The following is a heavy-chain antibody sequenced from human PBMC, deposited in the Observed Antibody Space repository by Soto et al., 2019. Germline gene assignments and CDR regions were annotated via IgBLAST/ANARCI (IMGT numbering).Heavy chain of an antibody. J-gene: IGHJ6*02. D-gene: IGHD6-19*01. V-gene: IGHV1-18*01. CDR3: ARDGGMYSSGHYGMDV. CDR1: GYTFTSYG. Sequence: ASVKVSCKASGYTFTSYGISWVRQAPGQGLEWMGWISAYNGNTNYAQKLQGRVTMTTDTSTSTAYMELRSLRSDDTAVFYCARDGGMYSSGHYGMDVWGQGTTVTVSS. CDR2: ISAYNGNT.